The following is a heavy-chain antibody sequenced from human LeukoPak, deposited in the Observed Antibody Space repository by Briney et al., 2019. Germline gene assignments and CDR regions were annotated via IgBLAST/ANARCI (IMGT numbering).Heavy chain of an antibody. V-gene: IGHV1-8*02. Sequence: ASVKVSCKASGYSFTTYNINWVRQATGQGLEWMGWLNPNSGNTGYAQKFQGRVTMTRDTSISTAYMELSRLRSDDTAVYYCAREHVRYCSGGSCSGDAFDIWGQGTMVTVSS. CDR3: AREHVRYCSGGSCSGDAFDI. D-gene: IGHD2-15*01. CDR2: LNPNSGNT. J-gene: IGHJ3*02. CDR1: GYSFTTYN.